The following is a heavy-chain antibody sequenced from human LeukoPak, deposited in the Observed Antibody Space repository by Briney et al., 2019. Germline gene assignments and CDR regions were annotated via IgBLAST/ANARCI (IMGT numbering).Heavy chain of an antibody. CDR2: ITEDGRHT. J-gene: IGHJ6*03. CDR1: GFTFDDYA. CDR3: AKDKGKPVYYYMDV. V-gene: IGHV3-43*02. Sequence: GGSLRLSCAASGFTFDDYAMHWVRQAPGKGLAWVSLITEDGRHTFYADSVKGRFTISRDNSKNSLYLQMNSLTTEDTALYYCAKDKGKPVYYYMDVWGKGATVTVSS.